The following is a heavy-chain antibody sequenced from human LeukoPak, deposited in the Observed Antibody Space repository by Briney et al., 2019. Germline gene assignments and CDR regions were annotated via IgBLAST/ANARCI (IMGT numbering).Heavy chain of an antibody. V-gene: IGHV4-59*08. D-gene: IGHD3-22*01. CDR1: GGSISSYY. Sequence: SGTLSLTCTVSGGSISSYYWSWIRQPPGKGLEWIGYIYYSGSTNYNPALKSRVTISVDTSKNQFSLKLSSVTAADTAVYYCAASALYDSSCRVDYWGQGTLVTVSS. J-gene: IGHJ4*02. CDR3: AASALYDSSCRVDY. CDR2: IYYSGST.